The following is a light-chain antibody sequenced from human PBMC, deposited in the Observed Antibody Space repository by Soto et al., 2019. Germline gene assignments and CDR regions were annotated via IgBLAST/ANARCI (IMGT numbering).Light chain of an antibody. J-gene: IGKJ1*01. V-gene: IGKV1-39*01. CDR3: QQSHSSPLT. CDR2: VAS. CDR1: QSIGPY. Sequence: DIQMTQSPSSLSASVGDRVTITCRASQSIGPYLSRYQQKPGKPPSLLIYVASALEGGVPSRFSGSGSGTDFTLTISSLQPEDFATYFCQQSHSSPLTFGQGTKVDIK.